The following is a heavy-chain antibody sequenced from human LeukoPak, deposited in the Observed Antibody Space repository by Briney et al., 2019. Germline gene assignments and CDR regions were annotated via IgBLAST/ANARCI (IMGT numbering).Heavy chain of an antibody. CDR1: GFTFSSYG. CDR2: ISYDGSNK. V-gene: IGHV3-30*18. Sequence: HSGRSLRLSCAASGFTFSSYGMHWVRQAPGKGLEWVAVISYDGSNKYYADSVKGRFTISRDNSKNTLYLQMNSLRAEDTAVYYCAKDVLRFLEWLLSLGMDVWGQGTTVTVSS. CDR3: AKDVLRFLEWLLSLGMDV. J-gene: IGHJ6*02. D-gene: IGHD3-3*01.